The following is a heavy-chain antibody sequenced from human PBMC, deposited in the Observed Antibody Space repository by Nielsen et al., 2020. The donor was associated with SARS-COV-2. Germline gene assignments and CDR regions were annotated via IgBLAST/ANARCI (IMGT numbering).Heavy chain of an antibody. D-gene: IGHD2-2*01. J-gene: IGHJ6*02. CDR3: AKDSAVVPAALGLYYYGMDV. V-gene: IGHV3-23*03. Sequence: VRQAPGKGLEWVSVIYSGGSSTYYADSVKGRFTISRDNSKNTPYLQMNSLRAEDTAVYYCAKDSAVVPAALGLYYYGMDVWGQGTTVTVSS. CDR2: IYSGGSST.